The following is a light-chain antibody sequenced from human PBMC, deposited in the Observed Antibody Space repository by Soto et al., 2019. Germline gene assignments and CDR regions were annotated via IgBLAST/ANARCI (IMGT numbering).Light chain of an antibody. Sequence: QPVLTQPASVSGSPGQSITISCTGTSSDVGSYNLVSWYQQHPGKAPKLMIYEGSKRPSGVSNRFSGSKSGNTASLTISGLLAEDEADYYCCSYAGTSTHVVFGGGTKLTVL. CDR2: EGS. CDR1: SSDVGSYNL. V-gene: IGLV2-23*01. CDR3: CSYAGTSTHVV. J-gene: IGLJ2*01.